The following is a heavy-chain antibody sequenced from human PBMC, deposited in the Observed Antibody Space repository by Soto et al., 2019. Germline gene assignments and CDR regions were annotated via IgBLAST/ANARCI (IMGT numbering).Heavy chain of an antibody. V-gene: IGHV4-59*01. CDR3: ARTTLGVVNRGDNWFDP. CDR1: GGSSSSYY. CDR2: IYYSGST. J-gene: IGHJ5*02. Sequence: SETLSLTCTVSGGSSSSYYWSWIRQPPGKGLEWIGYIYYSGSTNYNPSLKSRVTISVDTSKNQFSLKLSSVTAADTAVYYCARTTLGVVNRGDNWFDPWGQGTLVTVSS. D-gene: IGHD3-3*01.